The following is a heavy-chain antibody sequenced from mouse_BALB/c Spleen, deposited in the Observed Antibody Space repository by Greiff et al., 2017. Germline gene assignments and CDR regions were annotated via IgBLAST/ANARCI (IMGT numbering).Heavy chain of an antibody. CDR3: ARGTARNAMDY. D-gene: IGHD3-2*01. CDR2: ISTYYGDA. V-gene: IGHV1S137*01. CDR1: GYTFTDYA. J-gene: IGHJ4*01. Sequence: QVQLQQSGAELVRPGVSVKNSCKGSGYTFTDYAMHWVKQSHAKSLEWIGVISTYYGDASYNQKFKGKATMTVDKSSSTAYMELARLTSEDSAIYYCARGTARNAMDYWGQGTSVTVSS.